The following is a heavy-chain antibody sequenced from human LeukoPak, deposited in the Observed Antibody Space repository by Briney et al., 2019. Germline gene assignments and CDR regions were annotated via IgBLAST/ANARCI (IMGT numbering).Heavy chain of an antibody. D-gene: IGHD3-22*01. Sequence: GGSLRLSCAASGFTFSSYWMSWVRQGPGKGLEWVANIKQDGSEKYYVDSVKGRFTISRDNAKNSLYLQMNSLRAEDTAVYYCAKDLSAWVITPDAFDIWGQGTMVTVS. J-gene: IGHJ3*02. CDR1: GFTFSSYW. V-gene: IGHV3-7*01. CDR3: AKDLSAWVITPDAFDI. CDR2: IKQDGSEK.